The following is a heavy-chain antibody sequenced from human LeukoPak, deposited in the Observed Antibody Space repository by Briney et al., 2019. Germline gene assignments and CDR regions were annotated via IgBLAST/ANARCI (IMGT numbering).Heavy chain of an antibody. CDR1: GFTFSSYA. CDR3: ARDYGSGSYHP. CDR2: ISSSSSTI. D-gene: IGHD3-10*01. Sequence: GGSLRLSCAASGFTFSSYAMNWVRQAPGKGLEWVSYISSSSSTIYYADSVKGRFTISRDNAKNSLYLQMNSLRAEDTAVYYCARDYGSGSYHPWGQGTLVTVSS. J-gene: IGHJ5*02. V-gene: IGHV3-48*04.